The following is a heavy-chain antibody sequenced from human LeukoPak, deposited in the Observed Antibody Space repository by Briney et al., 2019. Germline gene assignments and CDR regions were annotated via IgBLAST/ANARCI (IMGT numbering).Heavy chain of an antibody. CDR1: GFIFNNYA. CDR3: AKDNRRYYTSGPNPDSLH. D-gene: IGHD6-19*01. J-gene: IGHJ4*02. CDR2: ISWNSGSI. Sequence: GRSPRLSCAGSGFIFNNYAMHWVRQPPGKGLEWVSGISWNSGSIDYADSVKGRFTISRDNAKNSLYLQMNSLRVEDTAFYYCAKDNRRYYTSGPNPDSLHWGQGALVTVSS. V-gene: IGHV3-9*01.